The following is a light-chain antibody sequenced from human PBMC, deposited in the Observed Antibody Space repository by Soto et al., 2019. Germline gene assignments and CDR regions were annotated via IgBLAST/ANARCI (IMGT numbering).Light chain of an antibody. CDR1: QSVSNNY. CDR3: QQYGSSPRT. V-gene: IGKV3-20*01. J-gene: IGKJ1*01. Sequence: EIVLTQSPGTLSLSPVEIATLSCRASQSVSNNYLAWYQQKPGQAPRLLIYGASSRATGIPDRFSGSGSGTDFTLTISRLEPEDFAVYYCQQYGSSPRTFGQGTTVDIK. CDR2: GAS.